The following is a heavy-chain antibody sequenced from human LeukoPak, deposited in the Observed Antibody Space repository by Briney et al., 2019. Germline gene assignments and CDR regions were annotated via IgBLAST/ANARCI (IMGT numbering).Heavy chain of an antibody. D-gene: IGHD5-18*01. V-gene: IGHV3-9*01. CDR2: ISWNSGTI. J-gene: IGHJ4*02. CDR1: EFTFGDYA. Sequence: GGSLRLSCAASEFTFGDYAMHWVRQAPGKGLEWVSGISWNSGTIAYADSVKSRFTISRGNAKNSLYLQMNSLRAEDTAVYYCARDQGYGYMAGFDYWGQGTLVTVSS. CDR3: ARDQGYGYMAGFDY.